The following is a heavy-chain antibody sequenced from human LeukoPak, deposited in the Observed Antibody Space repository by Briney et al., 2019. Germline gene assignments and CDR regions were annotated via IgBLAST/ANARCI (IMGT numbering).Heavy chain of an antibody. CDR3: ARHGVSRYDFWSGYGPIDY. Sequence: GESLKISCKGSGYSFTSYWIGWVRQMPGKGLEWMGIIYPGDSDTRYSPSFQGQVTISADKSISTAYLQWSSLKASDTAMYYCARHGVSRYDFWSGYGPIDYWGQGTLVTVSS. CDR1: GYSFTSYW. V-gene: IGHV5-51*01. D-gene: IGHD3-3*01. CDR2: IYPGDSDT. J-gene: IGHJ4*02.